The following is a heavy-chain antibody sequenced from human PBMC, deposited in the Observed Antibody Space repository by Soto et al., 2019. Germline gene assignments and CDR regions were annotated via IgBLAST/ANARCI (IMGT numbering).Heavy chain of an antibody. CDR2: ISSSGTI. V-gene: IGHV3-48*02. CDR1: GFTFSAYS. J-gene: IGHJ6*02. CDR3: ARDGSKTDNYYYAMDV. Sequence: GGSXRLSCAASGFTFSAYSLDWVRRAPGRGLEWVAYISSSGTIHYANSVKGRFTISRDNAKNSLYLQMDSLRDDDTAVYYCARDGSKTDNYYYAMDVWGQGTTVTVSS. D-gene: IGHD1-26*01.